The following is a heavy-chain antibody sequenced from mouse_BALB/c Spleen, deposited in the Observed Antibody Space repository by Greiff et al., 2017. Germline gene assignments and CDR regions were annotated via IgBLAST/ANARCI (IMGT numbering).Heavy chain of an antibody. D-gene: IGHD1-1*01. CDR2: IWGDGST. CDR1: GFSLTGYG. V-gene: IGHV2-6-7*01. CDR3: ARDNYYGSSYAMDY. J-gene: IGHJ4*01. Sequence: VQRVESGPGLVAPSQSLSITCTVSGFSLTGYGVNWVRQPPGKGLEWLGMIWGDGSTDYNSALKSRLSISKDNSKSQVFLKMNSLQTDDTARYYCARDNYYGSSYAMDYWGQGTSVTVSS.